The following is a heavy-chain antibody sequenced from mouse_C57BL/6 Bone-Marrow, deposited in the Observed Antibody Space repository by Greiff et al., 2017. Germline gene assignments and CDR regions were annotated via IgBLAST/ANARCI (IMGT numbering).Heavy chain of an antibody. V-gene: IGHV1-64*01. CDR3: ARWNYYGSSYMDAMDY. J-gene: IGHJ4*01. Sequence: VQLQQPGAELVKPGASVKLSCKASGYTFTSYWMHWVKQRPGQGLEWIGMIHPNSGSTNYNEKFKSKATLTVDKSSSTAYMQLSSLTSADSAVYYCARWNYYGSSYMDAMDYWGQGTSVTVSS. D-gene: IGHD1-1*01. CDR1: GYTFTSYW. CDR2: IHPNSGST.